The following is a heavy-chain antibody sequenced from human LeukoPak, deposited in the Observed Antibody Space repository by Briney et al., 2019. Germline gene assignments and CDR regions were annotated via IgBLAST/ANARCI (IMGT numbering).Heavy chain of an antibody. D-gene: IGHD2-21*02. CDR3: AREVCGGDCRCYFDY. CDR2: ISAYNGNT. CDR1: GYTFTSYG. Sequence: ASVKVSCKASGYTFTSYGISWVRQAPGQGLEWMGWISAYNGNTNYAQKLQGRVTMTTDTSTSTAYMELRSLRSDDTAVYYCAREVCGGDCRCYFDYWGQGTLVTVSS. V-gene: IGHV1-18*01. J-gene: IGHJ4*02.